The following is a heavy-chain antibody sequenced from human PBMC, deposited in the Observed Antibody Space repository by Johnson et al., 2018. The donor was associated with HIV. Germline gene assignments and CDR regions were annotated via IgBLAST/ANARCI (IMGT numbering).Heavy chain of an antibody. CDR3: AKSGLFVLVIYAPDVFDF. CDR1: GLTFSSYA. Sequence: QVQLVESGGGVVEPGRSLRLSCAASGLTFSSYAMHWVRQAPGKGLEWVANLKQAGSQKYYADSVKGRFTISRDNANNTLYLQMTSLRAEDTAVYYCAKSGLFVLVIYAPDVFDFWGQGTMVTVSS. CDR2: LKQAGSQK. V-gene: IGHV3-30*18. J-gene: IGHJ3*01. D-gene: IGHD2-8*02.